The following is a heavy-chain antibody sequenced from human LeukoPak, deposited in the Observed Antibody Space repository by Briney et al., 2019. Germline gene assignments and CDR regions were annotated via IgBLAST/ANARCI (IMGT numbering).Heavy chain of an antibody. CDR1: GFTSTSYW. J-gene: IGHJ4*02. Sequence: TPCLSPAASGFTSTSYWMTTVPEAPGTGLGWVSRINRAIRSTSYADSVKGRFTISRDNAKNTLYLQRNSLRAEDTAVYYCARGEINIPYVYWGQGTLVTVSS. D-gene: IGHD2/OR15-2a*01. CDR2: INRAIRST. CDR3: ARGEINIPYVY. V-gene: IGHV3-74*01.